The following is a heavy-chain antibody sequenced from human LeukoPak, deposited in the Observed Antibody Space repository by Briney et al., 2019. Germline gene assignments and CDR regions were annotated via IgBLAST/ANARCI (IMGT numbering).Heavy chain of an antibody. CDR2: IKQDGSEK. Sequence: AGGSLRLSCAASGFTFSSYWMSWVRQAPGKGLEWVANIKQDGSEKYYVDSVKGRFTISRDNAKNSLYLQMNSLRAEDTAVYYCARYHYSTFGVVITYFDYWGQGTLVTVSS. J-gene: IGHJ4*02. V-gene: IGHV3-7*01. D-gene: IGHD3-3*01. CDR1: GFTFSSYW. CDR3: ARYHYSTFGVVITYFDY.